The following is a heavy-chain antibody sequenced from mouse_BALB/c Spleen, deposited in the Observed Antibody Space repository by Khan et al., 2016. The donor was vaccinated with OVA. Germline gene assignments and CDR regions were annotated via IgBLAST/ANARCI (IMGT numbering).Heavy chain of an antibody. CDR1: GYSITSDYA. D-gene: IGHD1-1*01. Sequence: EVQLQESGPGLVNPSQSLSLTCTVTGYSITSDYAWNWIRQFPGNKLEWMGYISYSGRTSYNPSLKSRISITRDTSKNQVFLQLTSVTTEDTASYFCARSVTITTVVATDFDYWGQGTTLTVSS. CDR2: ISYSGRT. V-gene: IGHV3-2*02. CDR3: ARSVTITTVVATDFDY. J-gene: IGHJ2*01.